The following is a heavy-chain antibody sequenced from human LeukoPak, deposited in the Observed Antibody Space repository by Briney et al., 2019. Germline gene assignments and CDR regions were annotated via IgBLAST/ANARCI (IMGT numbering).Heavy chain of an antibody. Sequence: ESGPTLVKPTQTLTLTCTFSGISLSTSGVGVGWIRQPPGKALECLALIYWDDDKRYSPSLKSRLTITKDTSKNQVVLTRPIMDPVDTATYYCAHRPFYYDSSGYYSLWFDPWGQGTLVTVSS. J-gene: IGHJ5*02. D-gene: IGHD3-22*01. V-gene: IGHV2-5*02. CDR2: IYWDDDK. CDR1: GISLSTSGVG. CDR3: AHRPFYYDSSGYYSLWFDP.